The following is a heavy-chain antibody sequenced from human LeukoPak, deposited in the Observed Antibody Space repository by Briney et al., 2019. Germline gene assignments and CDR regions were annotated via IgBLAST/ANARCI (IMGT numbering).Heavy chain of an antibody. CDR3: ATRYIFDYLGY. Sequence: GGSLRLSCAASGFTVSSNAMSWGRQAPGKGLEWVSTIYGGGSTYYADSVKGRFTISRDNSKNTLYLQMNSLRVEDTAVYYCATRYIFDYLGYWGQGTLVTVSS. J-gene: IGHJ4*02. D-gene: IGHD3-16*01. CDR2: IYGGGST. CDR1: GFTVSSNA. V-gene: IGHV3-53*01.